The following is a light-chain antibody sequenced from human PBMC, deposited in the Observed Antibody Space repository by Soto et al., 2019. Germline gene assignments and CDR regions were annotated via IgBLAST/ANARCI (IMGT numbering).Light chain of an antibody. CDR1: PSVSCY. Sequence: EIVLTQSPGTLSLSPGERATLSCRANPSVSCYLAWYQQKPGQAPRLLIYGASSRATGIPDRFSGSGSGTDFALSINRLEPEDFAVYYCQQYGSSSRTFGQGTRVEIK. CDR3: QQYGSSSRT. V-gene: IGKV3-20*01. CDR2: GAS. J-gene: IGKJ1*01.